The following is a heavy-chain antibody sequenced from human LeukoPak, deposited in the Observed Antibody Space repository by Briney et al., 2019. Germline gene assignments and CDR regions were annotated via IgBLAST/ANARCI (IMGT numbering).Heavy chain of an antibody. CDR2: IYYSGGT. Sequence: PSETLSLTCTVSGGSISSYYWSWIRQPPGKGLVWIGYIYYSGGTNYNPSLKSRVTISVDTSKNQFSLKLSSVTAADTAVYYCARVQWGTYAFDIWGQGTMVTVSS. V-gene: IGHV4-59*01. J-gene: IGHJ3*02. D-gene: IGHD2-8*01. CDR3: ARVQWGTYAFDI. CDR1: GGSISSYY.